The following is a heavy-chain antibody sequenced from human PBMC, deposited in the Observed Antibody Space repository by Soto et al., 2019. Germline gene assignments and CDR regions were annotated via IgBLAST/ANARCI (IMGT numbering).Heavy chain of an antibody. CDR2: IYWDDDK. Sequence: QITLNESGPTQVNPRQTLTLTCTFSGLSLTTSGVGVGWSRQSPGKAPEWLALIYWDDDKRYRPSLKSRLTITKDTSKTQVVLTMADLDPADTATYYCAHRVLRTVFGLVTTTAIYFDFWGQGTPVAVSS. CDR1: GLSLTTSGVG. D-gene: IGHD3-3*01. CDR3: AHRVLRTVFGLVTTTAIYFDF. V-gene: IGHV2-5*02. J-gene: IGHJ4*02.